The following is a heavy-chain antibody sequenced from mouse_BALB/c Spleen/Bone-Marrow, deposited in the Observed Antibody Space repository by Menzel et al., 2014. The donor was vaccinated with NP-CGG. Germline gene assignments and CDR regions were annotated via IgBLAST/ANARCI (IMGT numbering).Heavy chain of an antibody. Sequence: VQPQQSGSVLVRPGASVKLSCKASGYTFTSSWMHWAKQRPGQGLEWIGEIHPNSGNTNYNEKFKGKATLTVDTSSSTAYVDLSSLTSEDSAVYYCARGTTATYFDYWGQGTTLTVSS. CDR3: ARGTTATYFDY. CDR2: IHPNSGNT. D-gene: IGHD1-2*01. V-gene: IGHV1S130*01. J-gene: IGHJ2*01. CDR1: GYTFTSSW.